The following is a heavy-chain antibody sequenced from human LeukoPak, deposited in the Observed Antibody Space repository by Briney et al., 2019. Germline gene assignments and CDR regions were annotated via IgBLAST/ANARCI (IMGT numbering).Heavy chain of an antibody. CDR2: IYYSGST. D-gene: IGHD5-12*01. Sequence: PSETLSLTCTVSGGSISSGGYYWSWIRQHPGKGLEWIGYIYYSGSTYYNPSLKSRVTISVDTSKNQFSLKLSSVTAADTAVYYCARDVGVATITGWYFDLWGRGTLVTVSS. J-gene: IGHJ2*01. CDR3: ARDVGVATITGWYFDL. CDR1: GGSISSGGYY. V-gene: IGHV4-31*03.